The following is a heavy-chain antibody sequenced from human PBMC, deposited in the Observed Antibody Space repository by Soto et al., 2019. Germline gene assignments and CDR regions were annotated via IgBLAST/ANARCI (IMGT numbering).Heavy chain of an antibody. D-gene: IGHD4-17*01. V-gene: IGHV4-61*01. CDR2: IYYSGST. CDR1: GGSVNSGSYY. CDR3: AKGVTTLDY. Sequence: SETLSLTCTVSGGSVNSGSYYWTWIRQPPGKGLEWVGYIYYSGSTNYNPSLKSRVTISVDTSKNQFSLKLSSVTAADTAVYYCAKGVTTLDYWGQGTLVTVSS. J-gene: IGHJ4*02.